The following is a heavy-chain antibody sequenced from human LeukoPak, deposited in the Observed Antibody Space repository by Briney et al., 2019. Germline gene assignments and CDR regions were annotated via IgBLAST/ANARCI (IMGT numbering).Heavy chain of an antibody. J-gene: IGHJ3*02. D-gene: IGHD3-22*01. Sequence: ASVKVSCKASGYTFTNYDINWVRQATGQGLEWMGWMNPNSGNTGYAQKFQGRVTMTRNTSISTAYMELSSLRSEDTAVYYCARLPYYYDSSGYYTGAFDIWGQGTMVTVSS. V-gene: IGHV1-8*01. CDR2: MNPNSGNT. CDR1: GYTFTNYD. CDR3: ARLPYYYDSSGYYTGAFDI.